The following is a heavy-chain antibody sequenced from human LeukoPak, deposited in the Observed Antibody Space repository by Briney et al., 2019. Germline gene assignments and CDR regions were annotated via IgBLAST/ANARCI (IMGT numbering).Heavy chain of an antibody. CDR1: GFTFSSFA. CDR3: AKGRVYMDV. J-gene: IGHJ6*03. Sequence: GGSLRLSCAASGFTFSSFAMSWVRQAPGKGLEWVSAISGGGGTTDYADSVKGRFTISRDNSKNTLYLQMNSLTAEDTGVYYCAKGRVYMDVWGKGTTVTVSS. CDR2: ISGGGGTT. V-gene: IGHV3-23*01.